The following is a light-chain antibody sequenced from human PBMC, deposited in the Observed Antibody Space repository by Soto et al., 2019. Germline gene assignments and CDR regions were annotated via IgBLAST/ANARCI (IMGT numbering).Light chain of an antibody. V-gene: IGKV1-5*01. Sequence: DIQMTQSPSTLSASVGDRVTITCRTSQSISSWLAWYQQKPGKAPKLLIYDASSLESGVPSSFSGSGSGTEFTLTISSLQPDDFATYYCQQYNSYSTWPFGQGTKVDIK. CDR1: QSISSW. CDR2: DAS. J-gene: IGKJ1*01. CDR3: QQYNSYSTWP.